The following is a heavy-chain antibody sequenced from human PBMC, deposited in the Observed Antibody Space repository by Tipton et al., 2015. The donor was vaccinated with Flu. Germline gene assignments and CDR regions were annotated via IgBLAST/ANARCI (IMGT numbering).Heavy chain of an antibody. V-gene: IGHV4-59*01. CDR2: IHNSGSA. Sequence: TLSLTCSVSGGSTSSYWWSWIRQPPGKGLEWIGNIHNSGSANCKSSLKSRVSISMDTSKNQFSLNLSSVTAADTAVYYCARDRITVFGGGWFDPWGQGTLVTVSS. D-gene: IGHD3-3*01. CDR3: ARDRITVFGGGWFDP. CDR1: GGSTSSYW. J-gene: IGHJ5*02.